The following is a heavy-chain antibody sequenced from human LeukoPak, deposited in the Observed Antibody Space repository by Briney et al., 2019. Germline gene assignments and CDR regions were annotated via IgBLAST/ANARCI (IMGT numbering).Heavy chain of an antibody. J-gene: IGHJ4*02. CDR3: ARDRTTVTTFDY. Sequence: GGSLRLSCAASGFTVSSNYMSWVRQAPGEGLEWVSSISSSSSYIYYADSVKGRFTISRDNAKNSLYLQMNTLRAEDTAVYYCARDRTTVTTFDYWGQGTLVTVSS. CDR2: ISSSSSYI. D-gene: IGHD4-17*01. V-gene: IGHV3-21*01. CDR1: GFTVSSNY.